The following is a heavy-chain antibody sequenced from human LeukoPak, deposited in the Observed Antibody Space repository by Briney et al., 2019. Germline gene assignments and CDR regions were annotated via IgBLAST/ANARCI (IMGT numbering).Heavy chain of an antibody. V-gene: IGHV1-2*02. CDR1: GYTFTGYY. Sequence: GASVKVSCKASGYTFTGYYMHWVRQAPGQGLEWMGWINPNSGGTNYAQKFQGRVTMTRDTSISTAYMELSRLRSDDTAVYYCAREEDIVVVPAAFDIWGQGTMVTVSS. D-gene: IGHD2-2*01. CDR2: INPNSGGT. J-gene: IGHJ3*02. CDR3: AREEDIVVVPAAFDI.